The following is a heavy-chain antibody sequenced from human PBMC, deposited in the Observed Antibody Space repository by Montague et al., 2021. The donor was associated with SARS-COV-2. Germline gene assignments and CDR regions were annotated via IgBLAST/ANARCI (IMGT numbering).Heavy chain of an antibody. V-gene: IGHV4-59*01. CDR3: ARGAGGSSSWYLAFEI. Sequence: SETLSLTCTVSSGSISSYYWSWIRQPPGKGLEWIGYIYHSGSTNYNPSLKSRVTISVDTSKNQFSLKLSSVTAADTAVYYCARGAGGSSSWYLAFEIWGQGTMVTVSS. D-gene: IGHD6-13*01. CDR2: IYHSGST. J-gene: IGHJ3*02. CDR1: SGSISSYY.